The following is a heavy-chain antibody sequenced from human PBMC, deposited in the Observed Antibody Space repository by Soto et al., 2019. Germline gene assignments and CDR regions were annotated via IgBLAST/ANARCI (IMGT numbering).Heavy chain of an antibody. D-gene: IGHD5-18*01. Sequence: QVQLVESGGGVVQPGRSLRLSCAASGFTFSNYAMHWVRQAPGKGLEWVAVIWYDGSNKYYADSVKGRFTISRDNXKXTXXLQMTTLSAEDTAVYYCARSYRYGYVGDYYYGMDVWGQGTTVNVSS. J-gene: IGHJ6*02. CDR3: ARSYRYGYVGDYYYGMDV. CDR2: IWYDGSNK. CDR1: GFTFSNYA. V-gene: IGHV3-33*01.